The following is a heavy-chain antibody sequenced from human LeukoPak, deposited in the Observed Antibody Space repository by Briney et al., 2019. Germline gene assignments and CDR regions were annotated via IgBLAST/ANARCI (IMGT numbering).Heavy chain of an antibody. V-gene: IGHV4-38-2*02. D-gene: IGHD2-2*01. J-gene: IGHJ5*02. CDR2: IYHSGSA. CDR3: ARDPRWLTPDCTSTSCYENYFDP. Sequence: SETLSLTCGVSGYSISSGYQWAWIRQSPGKGLEWIGSIYHSGSAHYNPSLKSRVTISVETSKSQFSLNMYSVTAADTAVYYCARDPRWLTPDCTSTSCYENYFDPWGQGTLVTVSS. CDR1: GYSISSGYQ.